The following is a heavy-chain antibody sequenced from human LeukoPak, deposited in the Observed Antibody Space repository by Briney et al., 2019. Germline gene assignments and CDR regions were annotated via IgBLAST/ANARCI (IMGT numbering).Heavy chain of an antibody. J-gene: IGHJ6*02. D-gene: IGHD3-22*01. CDR3: ASSRSYYESSGWSYGMDV. Sequence: KASETLSLTCGVYGGSFSGYYWSWIRQSPGMGLDWIAEINHSGTTNCNPSFKSRVTISLDTSKNQFSLKLTSVTAADTAVYYCASSRSYYESSGWSYGMDVWGQGTTVTVSS. CDR1: GGSFSGYY. CDR2: INHSGTT. V-gene: IGHV4-34*01.